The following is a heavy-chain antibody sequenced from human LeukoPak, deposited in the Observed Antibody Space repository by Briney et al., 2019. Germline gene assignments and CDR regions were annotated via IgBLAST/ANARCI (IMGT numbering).Heavy chain of an antibody. Sequence: SETLSLTCTVSGGSISSSSYYWGWIRQPPGKGLEWIGYVYYDGSTNYNPSLKSRVTISVDTSKNQFSLRLSSVTAADTALYYCARGATIFGVIIKHAFDIWGQGTMVTVSS. CDR3: ARGATIFGVIIKHAFDI. J-gene: IGHJ3*02. V-gene: IGHV4-61*05. CDR1: GGSISSSSYY. D-gene: IGHD3-3*01. CDR2: VYYDGST.